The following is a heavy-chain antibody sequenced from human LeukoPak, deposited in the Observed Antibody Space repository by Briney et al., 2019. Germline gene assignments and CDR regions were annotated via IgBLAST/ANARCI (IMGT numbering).Heavy chain of an antibody. D-gene: IGHD3-3*01. CDR1: GASVGTTSDY. V-gene: IGHV4-39*07. CDR3: VFCRAYYCPFDF. Sequence: SETLSLTCTVSGASVGTTSDYWGWIRQPPGKGPEWIGSMYYRGTTYYNPSLKSRVTISGDTSKNQFSLKLSSVTAADTAVYFCVFCRAYYCPFDFWGQGTLVTVSS. J-gene: IGHJ4*02. CDR2: MYYRGTT.